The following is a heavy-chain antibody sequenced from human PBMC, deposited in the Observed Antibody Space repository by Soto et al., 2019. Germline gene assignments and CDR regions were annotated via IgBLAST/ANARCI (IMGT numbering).Heavy chain of an antibody. D-gene: IGHD6-19*01. J-gene: IGHJ3*02. CDR2: INAGNGNT. CDR3: ARKNQYSSGPHHAFDI. Sequence: QVQLVQSGAEVKKPGASVKVSCKASGYTFTSYAMHWVRQAPGQRLEWMGWINAGNGNTKYSQKFQGRVTITRDTSASTAYMELSSLRSEDTAVYYCARKNQYSSGPHHAFDIWGQGTMVTVSS. V-gene: IGHV1-3*01. CDR1: GYTFTSYA.